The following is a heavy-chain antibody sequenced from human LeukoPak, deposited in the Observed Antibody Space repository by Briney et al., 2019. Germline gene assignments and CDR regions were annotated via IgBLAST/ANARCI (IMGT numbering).Heavy chain of an antibody. D-gene: IGHD3-3*01. CDR2: IYYSGST. Sequence: WETLSLTCTVSGCSISKYYWSWIRQAPGKGLEWIGYIYYSGSTNYYPSLKTRVTISVDTSEDQFTPKLSSMPAADTAVYYCAIGGYYLNYYCYYTDVWGKGTPVTVSS. J-gene: IGHJ6*03. V-gene: IGHV4-59*01. CDR1: GCSISKYY. CDR3: AIGGYYLNYYCYYTDV.